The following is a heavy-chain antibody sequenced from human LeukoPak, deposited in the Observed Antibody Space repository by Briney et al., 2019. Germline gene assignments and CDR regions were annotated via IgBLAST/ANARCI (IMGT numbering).Heavy chain of an antibody. D-gene: IGHD1-26*01. Sequence: SGTLSLTCGVSGGSISSTNWWSWVRQPPGQGLEWIGEISLSGVTNYNPSLKSRVTMSLDGSKNHLSLTLTSVTAADTAVYYCSRESGAFSPFGYWGQGTLVTVSS. CDR2: ISLSGVT. J-gene: IGHJ4*02. V-gene: IGHV4-4*02. CDR3: SRESGAFSPFGY. CDR1: GGSISSTNW.